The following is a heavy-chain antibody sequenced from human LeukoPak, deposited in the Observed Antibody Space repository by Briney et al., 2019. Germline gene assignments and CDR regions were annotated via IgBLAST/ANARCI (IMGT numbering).Heavy chain of an antibody. V-gene: IGHV3-49*04. D-gene: IGHD6-19*01. CDR3: TRGARTSGWCNY. Sequence: GGSLRLSCTASGFTFGDYAMSWVRQAPGKGLEWVGFIRSKAYGGTTEYAASVKGRFTISRDDSKSIAYLQMNSLKTEDTAVYYCTRGARTSGWCNYWGQGTLVAVSS. CDR1: GFTFGDYA. CDR2: IRSKAYGGTT. J-gene: IGHJ4*02.